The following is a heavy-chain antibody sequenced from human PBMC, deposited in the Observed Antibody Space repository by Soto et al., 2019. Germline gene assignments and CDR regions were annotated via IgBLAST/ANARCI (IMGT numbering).Heavy chain of an antibody. Sequence: ASVKVSCKASGYTFTSYGISWVRQAPGQGFEWMGWISAYNGNTNYAQKLQGRVTMTTDTSTSTAYMELRSLRSDDTAVYYCAREGGASSYYYYYYMDVWGKGTTVTVSS. CDR3: AREGGASSYYYYYYMDV. J-gene: IGHJ6*03. CDR1: GYTFTSYG. CDR2: ISAYNGNT. D-gene: IGHD2-2*01. V-gene: IGHV1-18*01.